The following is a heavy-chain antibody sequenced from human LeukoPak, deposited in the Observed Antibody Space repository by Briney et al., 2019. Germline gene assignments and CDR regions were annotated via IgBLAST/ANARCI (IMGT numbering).Heavy chain of an antibody. V-gene: IGHV1-18*01. CDR2: ISSYNGNT. CDR1: GYTFTSYG. CDR3: ARDGRGVWGSYRRALFDY. J-gene: IGHJ4*02. Sequence: ASVKVSCKASGYTFTSYGISWVRQAPGQGLEWMGWISSYNGNTNYAQKLQGRVTITTDTSTSTAYMELRSLRSDDTAVYYCARDGRGVWGSYRRALFDYWGQGTLVTVSS. D-gene: IGHD3-16*02.